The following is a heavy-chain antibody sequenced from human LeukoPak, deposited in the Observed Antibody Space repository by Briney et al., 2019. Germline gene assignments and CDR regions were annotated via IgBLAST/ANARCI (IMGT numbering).Heavy chain of an antibody. CDR3: ARGYCSSTSCYFDY. D-gene: IGHD2-2*01. J-gene: IGHJ4*02. V-gene: IGHV3-20*04. CDR2: INWNGGST. Sequence: GSLRLSCAASGFTFDDYGMSWVRQAPGKGLDWVSGINWNGGSTGYADSVKGRFTISRDNAKNSLYLQMNSLRAEDTALYYCARGYCSSTSCYFDYWGQGTLVTVSS. CDR1: GFTFDDYG.